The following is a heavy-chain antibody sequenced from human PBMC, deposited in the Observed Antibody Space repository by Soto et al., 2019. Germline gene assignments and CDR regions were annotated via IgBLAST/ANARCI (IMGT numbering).Heavy chain of an antibody. CDR1: GGSISSGNYC. V-gene: IGHV4-30-4*01. CDR2: IYYSGST. CDR3: ARSYGSGSYYNDY. J-gene: IGHJ4*02. D-gene: IGHD3-10*01. Sequence: SETLSLTCTVSGGSISSGNYCWSWIRQPPGKGLEWIGYIYYSGSTYYNPSLKSRVTISVDTSKNHFSLKLSSVTAADTAVYYCARSYGSGSYYNDYWGQGTLVTVSS.